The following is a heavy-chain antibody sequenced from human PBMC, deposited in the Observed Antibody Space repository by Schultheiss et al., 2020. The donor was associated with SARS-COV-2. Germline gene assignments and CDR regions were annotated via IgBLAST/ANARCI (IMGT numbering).Heavy chain of an antibody. V-gene: IGHV4-59*10. D-gene: IGHD3-10*01. CDR3: ARSYLLWFGEYYFDY. J-gene: IGHJ4*02. Sequence: SETLSLTCAVYGGSFSGYYWSWIRQPAGKGLEWIGRIYATGSTNYNPSLKSRVTISVDTSKNQFSLKLSSVTAADTAVYYCARSYLLWFGEYYFDYWGQGTLVTVSS. CDR1: GGSFSGYY. CDR2: IYATGST.